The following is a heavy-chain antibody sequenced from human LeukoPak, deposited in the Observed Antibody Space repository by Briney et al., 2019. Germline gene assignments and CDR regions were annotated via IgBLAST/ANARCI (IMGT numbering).Heavy chain of an antibody. Sequence: SETLSLTCTVPGGSISSYYWSWIRQPAGKGLEWIGRIYTSGSTNYNPSLKSRVTMSVDTSKNQFSLKLSSVTAADTAVYYCARSSTYCSSTSCPRGWFDPWGQGTLVTVSS. CDR2: IYTSGST. V-gene: IGHV4-4*07. CDR1: GGSISSYY. J-gene: IGHJ5*02. CDR3: ARSSTYCSSTSCPRGWFDP. D-gene: IGHD2-2*01.